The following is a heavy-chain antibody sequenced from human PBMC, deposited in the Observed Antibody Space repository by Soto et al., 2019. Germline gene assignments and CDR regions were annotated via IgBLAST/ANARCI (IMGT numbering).Heavy chain of an antibody. J-gene: IGHJ3*02. CDR2: IIPILGIA. V-gene: IGHV1-69*02. CDR3: ARINEHDAFDI. D-gene: IGHD1-1*01. CDR1: GGTFSSYT. Sequence: GASVKVSCKASGGTFSSYTISWVRLAPGQGLEWMGRIIPILGIANYAQKFQGRVTITADKSTSTAYMELSSLRSEDTAVYYCARINEHDAFDIWGQGTMVTVSS.